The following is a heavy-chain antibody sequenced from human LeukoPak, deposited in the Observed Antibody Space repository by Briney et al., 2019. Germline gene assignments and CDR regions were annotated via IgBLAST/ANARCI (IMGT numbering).Heavy chain of an antibody. Sequence: SVKVSCKASGGTLSSYAISWVRQAPGQGLEWMGRIIPILGIANYAQKFQGRVTITADKSTSTAHMELSSLRSEDTAVYYCAREFPTYRSFDYWGQGTLVTVSS. CDR2: IIPILGIA. V-gene: IGHV1-69*04. CDR3: AREFPTYRSFDY. J-gene: IGHJ4*02. D-gene: IGHD3-16*02. CDR1: GGTLSSYA.